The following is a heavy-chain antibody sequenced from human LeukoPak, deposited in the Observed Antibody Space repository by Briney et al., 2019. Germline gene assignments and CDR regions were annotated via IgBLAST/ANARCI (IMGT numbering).Heavy chain of an antibody. CDR2: IYHSGST. J-gene: IGHJ3*02. CDR3: AKSNGYGLIDI. V-gene: IGHV4-4*02. CDR1: GGSISSSNW. D-gene: IGHD3-10*01. Sequence: SETLSLTCAVSGGSISSSNWWSWVRQPPGKGLEWIGEIYHSGSTNYNPSLKSRVTISLDTSRNQFSLRLNSVTAADTAVYYCAKSNGYGLIDIWGQGTMVTVSS.